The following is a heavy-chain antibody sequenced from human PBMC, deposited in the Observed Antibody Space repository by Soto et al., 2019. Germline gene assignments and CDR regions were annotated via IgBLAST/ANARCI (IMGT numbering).Heavy chain of an antibody. D-gene: IGHD4-4*01. J-gene: IGHJ5*02. CDR2: INAGNGNT. Sequence: GASVKVSCKASGYTFTSYAMHWVRQAPGQRLEWMGWINAGNGNTKYSQKFQGRVTITRDTSASTAYMELSSLRSEDTAVYYCARGPPHSTYVRFDPWSQGTRVTVST. CDR1: GYTFTSYA. CDR3: ARGPPHSTYVRFDP. V-gene: IGHV1-3*01.